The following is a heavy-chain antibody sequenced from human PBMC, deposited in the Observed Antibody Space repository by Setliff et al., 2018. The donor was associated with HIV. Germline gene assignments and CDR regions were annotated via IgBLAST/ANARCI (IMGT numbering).Heavy chain of an antibody. CDR3: ARGRGSSSSWPIDY. V-gene: IGHV4-4*09. Sequence: SETLSLTCTVSGGSISSYCWNWIRQSPGRGLEWIGFIFSSGSTKYNPSLQSRVTMSIDTSKNQFSLRLTSVTAADTAVYFCARGRGSSSSWPIDYWGQGTLVTVSS. J-gene: IGHJ4*02. CDR1: GGSISSYC. D-gene: IGHD6-13*01. CDR2: IFSSGST.